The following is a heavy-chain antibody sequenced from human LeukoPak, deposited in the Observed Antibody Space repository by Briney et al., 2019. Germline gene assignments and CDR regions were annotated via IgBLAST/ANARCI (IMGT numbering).Heavy chain of an antibody. CDR2: INAGNGNT. Sequence: ASVKVSCKASGYTFTSYAMHWVRQAPGQRLEWMGWINAGNGNTKHSQKFQGRVTITRDTSASTAYMELSSLRSEDTAVYYCARVTGGSGWYWDWFDPWGQGTLVTVSS. CDR1: GYTFTSYA. V-gene: IGHV1-3*01. CDR3: ARVTGGSGWYWDWFDP. J-gene: IGHJ5*02. D-gene: IGHD6-19*01.